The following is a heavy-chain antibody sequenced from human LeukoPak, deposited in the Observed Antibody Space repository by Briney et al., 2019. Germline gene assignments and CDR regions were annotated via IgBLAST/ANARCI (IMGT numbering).Heavy chain of an antibody. CDR1: GGSISSSSYY. D-gene: IGHD6-19*01. Sequence: SETLSPTCTVSGGSISSSSYYWGWIRQPPGKGLEWIGSIYYSGGTYYNPSLKSRVTISVDTSKNQFSLKLSSVTAADTAVYYCASRAVAGTRLDYWGQGTLVTVSS. CDR3: ASRAVAGTRLDY. J-gene: IGHJ4*02. V-gene: IGHV4-39*01. CDR2: IYYSGGT.